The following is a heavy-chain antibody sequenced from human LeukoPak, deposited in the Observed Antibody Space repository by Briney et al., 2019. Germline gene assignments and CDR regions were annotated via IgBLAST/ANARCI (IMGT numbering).Heavy chain of an antibody. J-gene: IGHJ3*02. Sequence: GGSLRLSCAASGFTFDDYGMSWVRQAPGKGLEWVSGINWNGGSTYYADSVKGRFTISRDNSKNTLYLQMNSLRAEDTAVYYCAKVAGVVIVNDAFDIWGQGTMVTVSS. CDR3: AKVAGVVIVNDAFDI. CDR2: INWNGGST. D-gene: IGHD3-3*01. V-gene: IGHV3-20*04. CDR1: GFTFDDYG.